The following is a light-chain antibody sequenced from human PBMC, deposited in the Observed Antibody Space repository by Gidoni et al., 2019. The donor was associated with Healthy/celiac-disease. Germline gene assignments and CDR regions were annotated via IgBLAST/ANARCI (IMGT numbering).Light chain of an antibody. CDR2: DAS. V-gene: IGKV1-33*01. Sequence: DIPMTHSPSSLSASVGDRVPITCKASQDISNYLNWYQQKPGKAPKLLIYDASNLETGVPSRFSGSGSGTDFTFTISSLQPEDIATYYCQQYDNLQLTFGGGTKVEIK. J-gene: IGKJ4*01. CDR1: QDISNY. CDR3: QQYDNLQLT.